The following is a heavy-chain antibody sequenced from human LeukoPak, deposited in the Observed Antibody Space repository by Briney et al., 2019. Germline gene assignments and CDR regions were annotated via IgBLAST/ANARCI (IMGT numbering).Heavy chain of an antibody. CDR2: ITRSSTST. V-gene: IGHV3-21*01. D-gene: IGHD1-20*01. CDR3: ARDNWNDAPGGFDP. Sequence: GGSLSLSCAASGFTFSSYSMNWVRQAPGKGLEWVSSITRSSTSTYYTDSGRGRFTISRDNAKNSLYLQMNSLRDKDTAVYYCARDNWNDAPGGFDPWGQGTLVTVSS. J-gene: IGHJ5*02. CDR1: GFTFSSYS.